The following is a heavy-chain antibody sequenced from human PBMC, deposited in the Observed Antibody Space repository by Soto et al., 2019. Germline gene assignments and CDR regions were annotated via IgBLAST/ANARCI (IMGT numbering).Heavy chain of an antibody. D-gene: IGHD6-13*01. J-gene: IGHJ4*02. CDR3: TRGGAGRPDY. CDR2: ISGLSATT. V-gene: IGHV3-48*02. Sequence: DVVLVSSGGGFVRPGESLRLSCGVSGFKFTSYGMNWVRQAPGKGLEWLSYISGLSATTHYADSVRGRFTVSRDNDMNLLFRHLDNVRDEDTAVYYCTRGGAGRPDYWGQGSLVVVSS. CDR1: GFKFTSYG.